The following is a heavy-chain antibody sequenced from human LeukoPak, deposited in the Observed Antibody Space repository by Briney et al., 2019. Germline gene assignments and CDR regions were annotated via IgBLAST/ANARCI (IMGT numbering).Heavy chain of an antibody. CDR1: GFTFSDFY. Sequence: GSLRLSCAASGFTFSDFYMSWIRQAPGKGLEWLSYISSSSGTIYYADSVKGRFTISRDNAKNSLYLQMNSLRAEDTAVYYCARDRMAAAGPYYFDSWGQGTLVTVSS. V-gene: IGHV3-11*01. D-gene: IGHD6-13*01. CDR2: ISSSSGTI. J-gene: IGHJ4*02. CDR3: ARDRMAAAGPYYFDS.